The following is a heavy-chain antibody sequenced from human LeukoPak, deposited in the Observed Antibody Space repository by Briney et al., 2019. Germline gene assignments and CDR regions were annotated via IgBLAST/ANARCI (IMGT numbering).Heavy chain of an antibody. V-gene: IGHV1-69*13. CDR1: GGTFSSYA. CDR3: AKRSTVGATNSWFDS. CDR2: IIPIFGTA. J-gene: IGHJ5*01. Sequence: ASVKVSCKASGGTFSSYAISWVRQAPGQGLEWMGGIIPIFGTANYAQKFQGRVTITADESTSTAYMELSSLRSEDTAVYYCAKRSTVGATNSWFDSWGQGTLVTVSS. D-gene: IGHD1-26*01.